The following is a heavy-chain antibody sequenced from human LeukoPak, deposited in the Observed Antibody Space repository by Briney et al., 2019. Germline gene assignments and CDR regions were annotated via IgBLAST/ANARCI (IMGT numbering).Heavy chain of an antibody. Sequence: KASETLPLTCTVSSGSISTSNYYWGWVRQPPGKALEWIGNIFYSGSTYYSPSLKSRVTISLDTSKNQFSLKLSSVTAADTAVYYCAREGRQWLVYWFDPWGQGTLVTVSS. CDR2: IFYSGST. CDR1: SGSISTSNYY. CDR3: AREGRQWLVYWFDP. D-gene: IGHD6-19*01. V-gene: IGHV4-39*07. J-gene: IGHJ5*02.